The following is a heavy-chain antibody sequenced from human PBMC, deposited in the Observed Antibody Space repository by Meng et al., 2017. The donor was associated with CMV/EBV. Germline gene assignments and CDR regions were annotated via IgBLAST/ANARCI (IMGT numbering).Heavy chain of an antibody. CDR1: GFTSSSYA. CDR3: ARVTMGIRLGDTSGLDY. V-gene: IGHV3-48*04. D-gene: IGHD3-16*01. CDR2: ISSSSSTI. Sequence: GGSLRPSCAASGFTSSSYAMSWGRQAPGKGLEWVSYISSSSSTIYYADSVKGRFTISRDNAKNSLYLQMNSLRAEDTAVYYCARVTMGIRLGDTSGLDYWGQGTLVTVSS. J-gene: IGHJ4*02.